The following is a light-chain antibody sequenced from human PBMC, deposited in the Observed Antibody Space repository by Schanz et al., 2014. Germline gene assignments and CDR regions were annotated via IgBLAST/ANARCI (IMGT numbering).Light chain of an antibody. CDR2: GAS. Sequence: EIVLTQSPGTLSLSPGERATLSCRASQSVSSNLAWYQQKPGQAPWLLIYGASNRATGIPDRFSGSGSGTDFTLTISRLEPEDFAVYYCQQHGSSLTFGPGTKVDVK. CDR3: QQHGSSLT. CDR1: QSVSSN. J-gene: IGKJ3*01. V-gene: IGKV3-20*01.